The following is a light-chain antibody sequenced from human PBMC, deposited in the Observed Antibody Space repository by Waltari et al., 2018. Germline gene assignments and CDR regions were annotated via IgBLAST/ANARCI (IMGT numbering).Light chain of an antibody. Sequence: QSVLTQPPSASGTPGQRVIISCSGSISNIGANYVYWYQQLPGTAPKLLIYRNNQRPSGVPDRFAGSKSGTSASLAISGLRSEDEAHYHCAAWDDSLRGVVFGGGTKLTVL. CDR2: RNN. CDR3: AAWDDSLRGVV. V-gene: IGLV1-47*01. J-gene: IGLJ2*01. CDR1: ISNIGANY.